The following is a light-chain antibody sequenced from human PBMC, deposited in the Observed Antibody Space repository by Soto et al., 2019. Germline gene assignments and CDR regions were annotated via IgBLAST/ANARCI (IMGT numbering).Light chain of an antibody. CDR1: QSLNTNS. V-gene: IGKV3D-20*02. J-gene: IGKJ4*01. Sequence: EIVLTQSPGTLSLSPGERATLSCRASQSLNTNSLAWYQQKPGQTPRLLIYAASTRDTDIPDRFIGSGSGTDFALTITRLEPEDFAVYYCQQRSNWPHTFGGGTKVEIK. CDR3: QQRSNWPHT. CDR2: AAS.